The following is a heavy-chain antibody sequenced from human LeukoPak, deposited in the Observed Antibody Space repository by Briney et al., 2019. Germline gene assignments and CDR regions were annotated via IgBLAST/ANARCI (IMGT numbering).Heavy chain of an antibody. V-gene: IGHV3-30*01. CDR2: ISYDGSNK. CDR1: GFTFSSYA. Sequence: GGSLRLSCAASGFTFSSYAMHWVRQAPGKGLERVAVISYDGSNKYYADSVKGRFTISRDNSKNTLYLQMNSLRAEDTAVYYCAREVQLLYYFDYWGQGTLVTVSS. J-gene: IGHJ4*02. D-gene: IGHD2-2*01. CDR3: AREVQLLYYFDY.